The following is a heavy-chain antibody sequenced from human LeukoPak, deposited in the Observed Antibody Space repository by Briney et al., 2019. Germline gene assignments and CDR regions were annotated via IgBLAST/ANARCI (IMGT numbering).Heavy chain of an antibody. Sequence: NPSETLSLTCTVSGGSINSYYWSWIRQPPGEGLEWIGYIYYSGSTNYNPSLKSRVTISVDTSKNQFSLKLSSVTAADTAVYYCARAQYCSGGSCYLRWRLGALDYWGQGTLVTVSS. CDR1: GGSINSYY. CDR2: IYYSGST. CDR3: ARAQYCSGGSCYLRWRLGALDY. V-gene: IGHV4-59*01. D-gene: IGHD2-15*01. J-gene: IGHJ4*02.